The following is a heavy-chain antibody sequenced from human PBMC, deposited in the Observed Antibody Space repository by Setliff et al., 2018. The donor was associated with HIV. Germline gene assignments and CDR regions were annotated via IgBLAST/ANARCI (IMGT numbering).Heavy chain of an antibody. J-gene: IGHJ6*02. CDR1: GFSLSTSGVG. D-gene: IGHD6-19*01. Sequence: LVNPTQTLTLTCTFSGFSLSTSGVGVGWIRQPPGKALEWLAVIYWDDDKRYSPSLKSRVTITKDTSKNQVVLTMTNMDPMDTATYYCTHIVRSGWYPGDMDVWGQGTPVTVSS. V-gene: IGHV2-5*02. CDR2: IYWDDDK. CDR3: THIVRSGWYPGDMDV.